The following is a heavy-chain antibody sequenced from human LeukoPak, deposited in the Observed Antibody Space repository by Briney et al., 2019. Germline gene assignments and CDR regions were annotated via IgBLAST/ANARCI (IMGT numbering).Heavy chain of an antibody. V-gene: IGHV3-11*01. CDR2: ISSSGTTI. CDR3: ARDLGYSAYPKDWHYFDY. Sequence: GGSLRLSCAASGFIFSDYYMNWIRQAPGKGLEWVSYISSSGTTIYYADSLKGRFTISRDSAKDSLYLQMNSLRAEDTAVYYCARDLGYSAYPKDWHYFDYWGQGTLVTVSS. J-gene: IGHJ4*02. D-gene: IGHD5-12*01. CDR1: GFIFSDYY.